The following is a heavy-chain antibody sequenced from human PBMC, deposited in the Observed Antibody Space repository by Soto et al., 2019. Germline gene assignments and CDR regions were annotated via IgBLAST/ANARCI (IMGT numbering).Heavy chain of an antibody. CDR3: ARDPGIAAAVHPREYYFDY. J-gene: IGHJ4*02. CDR1: GGSISSYY. CDR2: IYYSGST. V-gene: IGHV4-59*01. Sequence: SETLSLTCTVSGGSISSYYWSWIRQPPGKGLEWIGYIYYSGSTNYNPSLKSRVTISVDTSKNQFSLKLSSVTAADTAVYYCARDPGIAAAVHPREYYFDYWGQGTLVTVSS. D-gene: IGHD6-13*01.